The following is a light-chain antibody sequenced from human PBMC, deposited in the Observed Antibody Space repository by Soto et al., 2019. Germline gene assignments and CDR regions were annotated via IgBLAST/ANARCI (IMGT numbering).Light chain of an antibody. CDR1: QSVTNNY. Sequence: EIVLTQSPGTLSLSPGERATLSCRASQSVTNNYLAWYQQKAGQAPRLLIYLASNMAAGTPDRFSGSGSGADFTLTINRLEPEDFAVYFCQQYGSSPWTFGQGTKVDIK. CDR3: QQYGSSPWT. V-gene: IGKV3-20*01. J-gene: IGKJ1*01. CDR2: LAS.